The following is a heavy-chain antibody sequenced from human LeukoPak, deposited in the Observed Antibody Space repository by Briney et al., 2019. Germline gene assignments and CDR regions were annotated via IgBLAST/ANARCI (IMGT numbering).Heavy chain of an antibody. J-gene: IGHJ4*02. D-gene: IGHD6-13*01. CDR3: ARWIAAAGTGFDY. V-gene: IGHV4-39*07. Sequence: SETLSLTCTVSGGSISSYYWGWIRQPPGKGLEWIGSIYYSGSTYYNPSLKSRVTISVDTSKNQFSLKLSSVTAADTAVYYCARWIAAAGTGFDYWGQGTLVTVSS. CDR2: IYYSGST. CDR1: GGSISSYY.